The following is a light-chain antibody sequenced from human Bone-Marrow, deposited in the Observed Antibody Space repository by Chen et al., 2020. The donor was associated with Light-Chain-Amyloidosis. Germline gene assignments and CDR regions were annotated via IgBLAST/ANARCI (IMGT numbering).Light chain of an antibody. CDR2: EDD. J-gene: IGLJ3*02. Sequence: NFMLTQPHSVSESPGKTVIITCTRSSGSIATNHVQWYQQHPGSSPTTVIYEDDQRPSGVPDRFSGSIDRSSNSASLTISGLKTEDEADYYCQSYQGSSQGVFGGGTKLTVL. CDR3: QSYQGSSQGV. CDR1: SGSIATNH. V-gene: IGLV6-57*01.